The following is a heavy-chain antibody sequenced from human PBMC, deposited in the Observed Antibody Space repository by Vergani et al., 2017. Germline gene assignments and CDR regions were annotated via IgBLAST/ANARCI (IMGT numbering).Heavy chain of an antibody. CDR2: ISYDGSNK. J-gene: IGHJ1*01. D-gene: IGHD3-3*01. CDR1: GFTFSSYA. CDR3: AREGRERYDFWSGYYTKYFQH. V-gene: IGHV3-30*04. Sequence: QVQLVESGGRLVQPGRSLRLSCAASGFTFSSYAMHWVRQAPGKGLEWVALISYDGSNKYYADSVKGRFTISRDNAKNSLYLQMNSLRAEDTAVYYCAREGRERYDFWSGYYTKYFQHWGQGTLVTVSS.